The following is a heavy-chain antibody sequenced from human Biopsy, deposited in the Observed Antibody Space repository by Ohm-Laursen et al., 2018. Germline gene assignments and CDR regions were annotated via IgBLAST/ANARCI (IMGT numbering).Heavy chain of an antibody. V-gene: IGHV4-59*12. CDR1: GGSISGYH. CDR3: ARLTGDYIWGNWRINHDPFDI. CDR2: ISYTGGI. Sequence: PSQTLSLTCSVSGGSISGYHWSWIRKSPGKGLEWLAYISYTGGIASNSSLNGRATMSLDTSKNQFSLRLIYVTAADTAVYYCARLTGDYIWGNWRINHDPFDIWDQGTSVTVSS. D-gene: IGHD3-16*01. J-gene: IGHJ3*02.